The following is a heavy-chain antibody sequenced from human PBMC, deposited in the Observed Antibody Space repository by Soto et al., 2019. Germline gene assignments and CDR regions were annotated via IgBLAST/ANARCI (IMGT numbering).Heavy chain of an antibody. Sequence: QVQLVESGGGVVQPGRSLRLSCAASGFTFSSYGMHWVRQAPGKGLEWVAVISYDGSNKYYADSVKGRFTISRDNSKNTLYLQMNSLRAEDTAVYYCAKGVVTFFDYWGQGTPVTVSS. CDR3: AKGVVTFFDY. CDR1: GFTFSSYG. J-gene: IGHJ4*02. CDR2: ISYDGSNK. V-gene: IGHV3-30*18. D-gene: IGHD2-21*02.